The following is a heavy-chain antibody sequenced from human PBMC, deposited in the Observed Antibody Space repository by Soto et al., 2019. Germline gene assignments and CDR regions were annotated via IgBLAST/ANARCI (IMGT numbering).Heavy chain of an antibody. D-gene: IGHD3-22*01. CDR2: IIPIFGTA. CDR1: GSTFSSYA. Sequence: QVQLVQSGAEVKKPGSSVKVSCKASGSTFSSYAISWVRQAPGQGLEWMAGIIPIFGTATYAQKFQGRVTITADESTSTAYMELSSLRSEDTAVYYCARDQLDSSCYYGHWVWFDPWGHGTLVTVSS. J-gene: IGHJ5*02. CDR3: ARDQLDSSCYYGHWVWFDP. V-gene: IGHV1-69*01.